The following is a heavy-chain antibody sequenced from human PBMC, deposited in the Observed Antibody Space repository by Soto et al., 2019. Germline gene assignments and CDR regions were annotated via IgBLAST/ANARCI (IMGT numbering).Heavy chain of an antibody. CDR2: ISYDGSNK. J-gene: IGHJ4*02. D-gene: IGHD5-12*01. Sequence: QVQLVESGGGVVQPGRSLRLSCAASGFTFTDYAMHWVRQAPGKGLEWVAFISYDGSNKYFAYSVKGRFTISRDNSKNTLYLHMNSLRAEDTAVYCCAREPPPTITGLLDYWGQGTLVTVSS. CDR1: GFTFTDYA. CDR3: AREPPPTITGLLDY. V-gene: IGHV3-30-3*01.